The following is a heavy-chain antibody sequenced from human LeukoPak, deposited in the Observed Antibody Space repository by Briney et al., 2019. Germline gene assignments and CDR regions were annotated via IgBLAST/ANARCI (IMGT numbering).Heavy chain of an antibody. V-gene: IGHV4-59*12. CDR2: IYYSGST. Sequence: SETLSLTCTVSGGSISSYYWSWIRQPPGKGLEWIGYIYYSGSTNYNPSLKSRVTISVDRSKNQFSLKLSSVTAADTAVYYCASFRYGDYDYWGQGTLVTVSS. J-gene: IGHJ4*02. CDR3: ASFRYGDYDY. CDR1: GGSISSYY. D-gene: IGHD4-17*01.